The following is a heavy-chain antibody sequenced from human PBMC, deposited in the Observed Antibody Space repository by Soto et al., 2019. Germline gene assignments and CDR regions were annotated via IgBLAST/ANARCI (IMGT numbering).Heavy chain of an antibody. CDR3: ARRGIAAAGPSWFDP. Sequence: PAETLCLTCTVFVGSISIRSYDWGWIRQPPGKGLEWIGSIYYSGSTYYNPSLKSRVTISVDTSKNQFSLKLSSVTAADTAVYYCARRGIAAAGPSWFDPWGQGTLVTVSS. CDR1: VGSISIRSYD. D-gene: IGHD6-13*01. V-gene: IGHV4-39*01. CDR2: IYYSGST. J-gene: IGHJ5*02.